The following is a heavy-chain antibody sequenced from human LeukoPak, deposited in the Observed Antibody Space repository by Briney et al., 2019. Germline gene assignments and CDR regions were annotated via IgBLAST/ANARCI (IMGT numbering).Heavy chain of an antibody. CDR1: GFTFSSYSMN. D-gene: IGHD1-26*01. CDR2: IYYSGST. J-gene: IGHJ4*02. V-gene: IGHV4-39*01. CDR3: ARHWSWGFEFDY. Sequence: GSLRLSCAASGFTFSSYSMNWVRQAPGKGLEWIGSIYYSGSTYYNPSLKSRVTISVDTSKNQFSLKLSSVTAADTAVYYCARHWSWGFEFDYWGQGTLVTVSS.